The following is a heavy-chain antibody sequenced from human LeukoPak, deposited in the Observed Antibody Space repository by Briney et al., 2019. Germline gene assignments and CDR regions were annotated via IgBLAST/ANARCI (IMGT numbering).Heavy chain of an antibody. CDR1: GGSISSSSYY. Sequence: SETLSLTCTVSGGSISSSSYYWGWIRQPPGKGLEWIGSIYYSGSTYYNPSLESRVTISVDTSKNQFSLKLNSVTAADTAVYYCARDQRGHSDYWGQGTLVTVSS. CDR2: IYYSGST. V-gene: IGHV4-39*07. J-gene: IGHJ4*02. CDR3: ARDQRGHSDY.